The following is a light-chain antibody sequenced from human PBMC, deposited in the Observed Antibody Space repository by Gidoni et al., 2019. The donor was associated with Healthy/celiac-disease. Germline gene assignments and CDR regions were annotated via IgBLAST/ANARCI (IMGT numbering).Light chain of an antibody. Sequence: DSQVTQSPSFLSASVGDRVTITCRASQGISSYLAWYQQKPGKAPTLLIYAASTLQSGVPSRFRGSGSGTEFPLTISSLQPEDFATYSCQQLNSYPITFGPGTRLEIK. CDR2: AAS. CDR1: QGISSY. J-gene: IGKJ5*01. CDR3: QQLNSYPIT. V-gene: IGKV1-9*01.